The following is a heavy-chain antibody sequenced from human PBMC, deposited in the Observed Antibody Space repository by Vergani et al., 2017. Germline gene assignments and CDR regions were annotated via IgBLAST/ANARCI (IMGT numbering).Heavy chain of an antibody. CDR2: ISYDGSNK. Sequence: QVQLVESGGGVVQPGRSLRLSCAASGFTFSSYGMHWVRQAPGKGLEWVAVISYDGSNKYYADSVEGRFTMSRDNSENTLYLQRNSLRDEDTAVYYCAKDSGVRGFDYWGQGTLVTVSS. J-gene: IGHJ4*02. CDR3: AKDSGVRGFDY. V-gene: IGHV3-30*18. D-gene: IGHD3-10*01. CDR1: GFTFSSYG.